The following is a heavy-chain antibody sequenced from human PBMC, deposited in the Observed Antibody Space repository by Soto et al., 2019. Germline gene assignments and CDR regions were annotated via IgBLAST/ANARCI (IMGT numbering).Heavy chain of an antibody. CDR3: ASSPRGYSYGYQDY. Sequence: ASVKVSCKASGFTFSTNYMHWLRQAPGQGPEWMGIINPNDNSTNNAQKFQGRVTITADESTSTAYMELSSLRSEDTAVYYCASSPRGYSYGYQDYWGQGTLVTVSS. CDR1: GFTFSTNY. V-gene: IGHV1-46*01. CDR2: INPNDNST. J-gene: IGHJ4*02. D-gene: IGHD5-18*01.